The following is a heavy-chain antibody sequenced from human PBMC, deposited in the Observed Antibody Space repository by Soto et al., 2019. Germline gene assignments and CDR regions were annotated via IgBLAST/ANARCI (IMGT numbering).Heavy chain of an antibody. Sequence: QVQLQQWGAGLLKPSETLSLTCAVYGGSFSGYYWSWIRQPPGKGLEWIGEINHSGSTNYNPSLKRRVPISVDTSKNQFSLKLSSVTAADTAVYYCARGWGVVVPAAVFDYWGQGTLVTVSS. CDR2: INHSGST. CDR3: ARGWGVVVPAAVFDY. J-gene: IGHJ4*02. V-gene: IGHV4-34*01. D-gene: IGHD2-2*01. CDR1: GGSFSGYY.